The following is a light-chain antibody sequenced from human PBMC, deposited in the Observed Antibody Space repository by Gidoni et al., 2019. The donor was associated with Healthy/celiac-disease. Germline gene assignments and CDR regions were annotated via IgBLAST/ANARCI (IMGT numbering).Light chain of an antibody. V-gene: IGLV3-21*02. Sequence: SYLLPQPPPVSLAPGQTARITRGRNNLGSKSWHWYQQKPGQAPVLVVYDDSDRPSGIPERFSGSNSGNTATLTISRVEAGDEADYYCQVWDSSSDHVVFGGGTKLTVL. CDR3: QVWDSSSDHVV. CDR2: DDS. CDR1: NLGSKS. J-gene: IGLJ2*01.